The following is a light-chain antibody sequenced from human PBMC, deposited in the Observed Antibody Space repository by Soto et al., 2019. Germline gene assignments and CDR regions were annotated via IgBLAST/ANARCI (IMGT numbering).Light chain of an antibody. CDR2: WAS. V-gene: IGKV4-1*01. CDR1: QSVLYSSNNKNY. J-gene: IGKJ1*01. Sequence: DIVMTQSPDSLAVSLGERPTINCKSSQSVLYSSNNKNYLAWYQQKPGQPPKLLIYWASTRESGVPDRFSVSGSGTDFTLTISSLQAEDVAVYYCQKYYSIPRTFGQGTKVEIK. CDR3: QKYYSIPRT.